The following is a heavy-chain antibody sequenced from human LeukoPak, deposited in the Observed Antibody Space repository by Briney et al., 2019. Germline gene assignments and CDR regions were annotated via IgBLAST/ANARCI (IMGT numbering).Heavy chain of an antibody. V-gene: IGHV4-61*02. CDR2: IYTSGST. J-gene: IGHJ2*01. Sequence: PSQTLSLTCTVSGGSISSGSYYWSWIRQPAGKGLEWIGRIYTSGSTNYNPSPKSRVTISVDTSKNQFSLKLSSVTAADTAVYYCLGVAATLGWYFDLWGRGTLVTVSS. D-gene: IGHD2-15*01. CDR3: LGVAATLGWYFDL. CDR1: GGSISSGSYY.